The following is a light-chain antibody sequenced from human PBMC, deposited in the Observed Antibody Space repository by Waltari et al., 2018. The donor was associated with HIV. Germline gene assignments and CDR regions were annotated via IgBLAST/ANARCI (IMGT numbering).Light chain of an antibody. CDR1: SNDIGPYNY. V-gene: IGLV2-8*01. Sequence: QSALTRPPAASGSPGQSVTISCTGTSNDIGPYNYVSWYQQHPDKAPRLLIYEVNKRPSGVPGRFSGSKSGNTASLTVSGLHAEDEADYYCSSYAGSGNLLLFGGGTKVTVL. J-gene: IGLJ6*01. CDR3: SSYAGSGNLLL. CDR2: EVN.